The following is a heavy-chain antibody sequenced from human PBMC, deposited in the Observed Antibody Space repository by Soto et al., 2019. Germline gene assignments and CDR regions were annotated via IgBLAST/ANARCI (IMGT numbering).Heavy chain of an antibody. V-gene: IGHV3-30*18. J-gene: IGHJ4*02. CDR3: AKDLPITMIDY. D-gene: IGHD3-22*01. Sequence: QVQLVESGGGVVQPGRSLRLSCAASGFTFSSYGMHWVRQAPGKGLEWVAVISYDGSNKYYADSVKGRFTISRDNSKNTLYLQMNSLRAEDTAVYYCAKDLPITMIDYWGQGTLVTVS. CDR2: ISYDGSNK. CDR1: GFTFSSYG.